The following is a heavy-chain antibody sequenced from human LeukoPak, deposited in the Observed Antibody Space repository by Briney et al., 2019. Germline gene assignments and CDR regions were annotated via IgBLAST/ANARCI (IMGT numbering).Heavy chain of an antibody. Sequence: ASVKVSCETSGYTFSGYYLHWVRQAPGQGLEWMGWINPNSGGTNYAQKFQGRVTMTRDTSISTAYMELSRLRSDDTAVYYCARAEIVVVTANPYYYYYYMDVWGKGTTVTISS. CDR1: GYTFSGYY. J-gene: IGHJ6*03. V-gene: IGHV1-2*02. CDR3: ARAEIVVVTANPYYYYYYMDV. D-gene: IGHD2-21*02. CDR2: INPNSGGT.